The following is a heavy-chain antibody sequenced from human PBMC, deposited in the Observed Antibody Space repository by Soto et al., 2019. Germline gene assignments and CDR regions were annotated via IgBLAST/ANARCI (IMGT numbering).Heavy chain of an antibody. Sequence: QVQLVQSGAEVKKPGASVKVSCKASGYTFTSYDINWVRQATGQGLEWMGWMNPNSGNTGYAQKFQGRVTMTRNTPIGTAYMELSSPRSEDTAVNYCATVGVVNHSYFYGMDVWGQGTTATVSS. CDR1: GYTFTSYD. D-gene: IGHD1-26*01. CDR3: ATVGVVNHSYFYGMDV. J-gene: IGHJ6*02. CDR2: MNPNSGNT. V-gene: IGHV1-8*01.